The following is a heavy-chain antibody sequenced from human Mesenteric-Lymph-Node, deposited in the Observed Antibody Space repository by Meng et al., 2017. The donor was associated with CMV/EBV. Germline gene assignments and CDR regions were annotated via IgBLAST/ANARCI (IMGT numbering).Heavy chain of an antibody. V-gene: IGHV3-53*01. CDR3: AREGALASTYYYVMDV. J-gene: IGHJ6*02. Sequence: GSLKISCAVSGFTVSNNDMGWVRQAPGKGLEWVSVIYENGRIEDADSVRGRFTISRDSSKNTVFLEMKNLRAEDTAVYYCAREGALASTYYYVMDVWGQGTTVTVSS. CDR1: GFTVSNND. D-gene: IGHD2/OR15-2a*01. CDR2: IYENGRI.